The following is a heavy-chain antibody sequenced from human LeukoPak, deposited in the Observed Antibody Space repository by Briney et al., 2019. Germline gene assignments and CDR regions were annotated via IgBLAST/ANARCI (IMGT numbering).Heavy chain of an antibody. CDR3: ARAGLLGDYYYYMDV. V-gene: IGHV4-39*01. CDR2: IYYSGST. Sequence: SETLSLTCTVSGGSISSSSYYWGWIRQPPGKGLEWIGSIYYSGSTYYNPSLKSRVTISVDTSKNQFSLKLSSVTAADTAVYYCARAGLLGDYYYYMDVWGKGTTVTVSS. D-gene: IGHD2-21*02. CDR1: GGSISSSSYY. J-gene: IGHJ6*03.